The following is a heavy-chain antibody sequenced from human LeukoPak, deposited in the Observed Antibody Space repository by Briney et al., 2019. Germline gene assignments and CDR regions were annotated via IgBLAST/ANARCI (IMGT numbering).Heavy chain of an antibody. CDR1: GFAFSIYA. J-gene: IGHJ4*02. CDR2: ISGSGGST. V-gene: IGHV3-23*01. CDR3: AKITDTAMDDGYFDY. Sequence: GGSLRLSCAASGFAFSIYAMSWVRRAPGKGLEWVSAISGSGGSTYYADSVKGRFTISRDNSKNTLYLQMNSLRAEDTAVYYCAKITDTAMDDGYFDYWGQGTLVTASS. D-gene: IGHD5-18*01.